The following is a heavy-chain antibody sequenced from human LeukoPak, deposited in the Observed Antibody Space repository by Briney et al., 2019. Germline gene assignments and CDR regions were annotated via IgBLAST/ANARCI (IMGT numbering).Heavy chain of an antibody. CDR1: GGSVSSGSYY. J-gene: IGHJ5*02. CDR2: IYYSGST. CDR3: ARAAVVVAATAPGWFDP. V-gene: IGHV4-61*01. Sequence: SETLSLTCTVSGGSVSSGSYYWSWIRQLPGKGLEWIGYIYYSGSTNYNPSLKSRVTISVDTSKNQFSLKLSSVTAADTAVYYCARAAVVVAATAPGWFDPWGQGTLVTVSS. D-gene: IGHD2-15*01.